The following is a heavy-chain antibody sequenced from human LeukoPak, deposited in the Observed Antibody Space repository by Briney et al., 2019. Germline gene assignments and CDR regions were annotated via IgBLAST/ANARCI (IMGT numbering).Heavy chain of an antibody. CDR2: INQHGNEK. D-gene: IGHD2-15*01. V-gene: IGHV3-7*01. CDR3: ARDFECSGGSCYSAY. J-gene: IGHJ4*02. Sequence: GGSLRLSCAASGFSFASHRMIWVRQAPGKGLEWLANINQHGNEKYHADSVEGRFTISRDNSKNTVYLQMNSLRVEDTAVYYCARDFECSGGSCYSAYWGQGTLVTVSS. CDR1: GFSFASHR.